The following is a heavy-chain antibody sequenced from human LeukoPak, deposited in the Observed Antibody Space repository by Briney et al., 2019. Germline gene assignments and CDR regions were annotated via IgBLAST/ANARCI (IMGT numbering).Heavy chain of an antibody. D-gene: IGHD3-22*01. J-gene: IGHJ3*02. CDR2: IYTSVST. Sequence: SETLSLTCTVSGGSISSYCWNWIRQPAGKGLERIGRIYTSVSTNYNPSLKSRVTISVDKSKNQFSLKLSSVTAADTAVYYCAREPFYYDSTLLDAFDIWGQGTMVTVSS. CDR1: GGSISSYC. V-gene: IGHV4-4*07. CDR3: AREPFYYDSTLLDAFDI.